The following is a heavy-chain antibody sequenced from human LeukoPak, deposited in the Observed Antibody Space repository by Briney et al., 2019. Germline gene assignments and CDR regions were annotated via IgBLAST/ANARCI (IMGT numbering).Heavy chain of an antibody. D-gene: IGHD3-16*01. Sequence: PGGSLRLSCAASGFTFSSYGMHWVRQAPGKGLEWVAFIRYDGSNKYYADSVKGRFTISRDNSKNTLYLQMNSLRAEDTALYYCARCYGTSDNWFDPWGQGTLVTVSS. CDR1: GFTFSSYG. CDR3: ARCYGTSDNWFDP. V-gene: IGHV3-30*02. CDR2: IRYDGSNK. J-gene: IGHJ5*02.